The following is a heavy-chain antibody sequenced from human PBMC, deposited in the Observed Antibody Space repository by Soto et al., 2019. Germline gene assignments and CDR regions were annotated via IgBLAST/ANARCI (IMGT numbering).Heavy chain of an antibody. J-gene: IGHJ4*02. V-gene: IGHV1-8*01. D-gene: IGHD6-19*01. CDR2: MNPNSGNT. CDR1: GYTFTSYD. Sequence: ASVKVSCKASGYTFTSYDINWLRQATGQGLEWMGWMNPNSGNTGYAQKFQGRVTMTRNTSITTAYMELSSLRSEDTAVYYCARERTVAGNDYWGQGTLVTVSS. CDR3: ARERTVAGNDY.